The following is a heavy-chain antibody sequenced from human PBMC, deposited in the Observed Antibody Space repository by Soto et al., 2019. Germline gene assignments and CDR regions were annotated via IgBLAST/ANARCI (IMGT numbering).Heavy chain of an antibody. CDR3: ARQGPTRTQLNCSGGSCYSGYFQH. CDR1: GGTFSSYA. Sequence: ASVKVSCKASGGTFSSYAISWVRQAPGQGLEWMGGIIPIFGTANYAQKFQGRVTITADESTSTAYMELSSLRSEDTAVYYCARQGPTRTQLNCSGGSCYSGYFQHWGQGTLVTVSS. D-gene: IGHD2-15*01. V-gene: IGHV1-69*13. J-gene: IGHJ1*01. CDR2: IIPIFGTA.